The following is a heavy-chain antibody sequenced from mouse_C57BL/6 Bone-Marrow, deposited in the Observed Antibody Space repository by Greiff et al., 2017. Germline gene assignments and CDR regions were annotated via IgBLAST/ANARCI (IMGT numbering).Heavy chain of an antibody. CDR2: IDPETGGT. J-gene: IGHJ3*01. CDR1: GYTFTDYE. V-gene: IGHV1-15*01. Sequence: QVQLKESGAELVRPGASVTLSCKASGYTFTDYEMHWVKQTPVHGLEWIGAIDPETGGTAYNQKFKGKAILTADKSSSTAYMERRSLTSEDSAVYYCTRGGYSWFAYWGQGTLVTVSA. CDR3: TRGGYSWFAY.